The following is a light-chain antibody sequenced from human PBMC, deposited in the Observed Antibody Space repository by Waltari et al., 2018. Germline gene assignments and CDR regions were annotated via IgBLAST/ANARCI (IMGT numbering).Light chain of an antibody. V-gene: IGLV5-45*01. CDR1: SAISVSSSR. CDR2: YRTDSDN. CDR3: LIWHNNAGL. Sequence: QPVLTQPTSLSASPGASARLTCTLRSAISVSSSRIFWYQQKPGSPPRYLLNYRTDSDNHQGSGVPSRFSGSKDASANAGILLISGLQSEDEADYYCLIWHNNAGLFGGGTRLTVL. J-gene: IGLJ7*01.